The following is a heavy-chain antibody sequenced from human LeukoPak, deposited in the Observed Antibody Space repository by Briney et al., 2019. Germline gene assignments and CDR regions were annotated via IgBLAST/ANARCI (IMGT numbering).Heavy chain of an antibody. CDR2: ISTSGRST. D-gene: IGHD6-6*01. Sequence: EGSLRLSCTASGFTFSSYQMIWVRQAPGKGLEWVSYISTSGRSTYYAESVKGQFTISRDNAKNSLYMQMNSLKAEDTAVYYCVRDREGSSSSYLRGDYWGQGALVTVSS. V-gene: IGHV3-48*03. J-gene: IGHJ4*02. CDR1: GFTFSSYQ. CDR3: VRDREGSSSSYLRGDY.